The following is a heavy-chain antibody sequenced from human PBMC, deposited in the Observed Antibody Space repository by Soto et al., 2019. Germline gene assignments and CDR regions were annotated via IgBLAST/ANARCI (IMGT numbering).Heavy chain of an antibody. Sequence: QLQLQESGPGLMKPSETLSLTCTVSGGSISSSSYYWGWIRQPPGKGLEWIGCIYYSGITYYNPSLKSRVTISVDTSKNQFSLSLSSVTAADTAVYYCTRLVVLTPRYGLDVWGQGTTVTVSS. V-gene: IGHV4-39*01. CDR1: GGSISSSSYY. D-gene: IGHD3-22*01. J-gene: IGHJ6*02. CDR2: IYYSGIT. CDR3: TRLVVLTPRYGLDV.